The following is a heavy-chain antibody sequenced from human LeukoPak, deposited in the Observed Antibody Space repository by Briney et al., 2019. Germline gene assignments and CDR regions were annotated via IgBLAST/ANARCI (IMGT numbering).Heavy chain of an antibody. J-gene: IGHJ5*02. CDR2: IYYSGST. Sequence: SETLSLTCTVSGGSISSYYWSWIRQPPGKGLEWIGYIYYSGSTNYNPSLKSRVTISVDTSKNQFSLKLSSVTAADTAVYYCARRIGGGYDLNWSDPWGQGTLVTVSS. CDR3: ARRIGGGYDLNWSDP. D-gene: IGHD5-12*01. V-gene: IGHV4-59*08. CDR1: GGSISSYY.